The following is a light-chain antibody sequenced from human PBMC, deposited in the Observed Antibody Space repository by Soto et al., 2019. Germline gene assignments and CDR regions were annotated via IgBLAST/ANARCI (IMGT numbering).Light chain of an antibody. J-gene: IGKJ5*01. Sequence: EIVITQSPATLSVSPGEGATRSCRASQGIGSTLAWYQQKPGQTPRLLIYGASTRATGVPARFSGSGSGTDFTLTINSLQSEDFAVYYCQQYKIWPLTFGQGTRLEIK. V-gene: IGKV3-15*01. CDR2: GAS. CDR1: QGIGST. CDR3: QQYKIWPLT.